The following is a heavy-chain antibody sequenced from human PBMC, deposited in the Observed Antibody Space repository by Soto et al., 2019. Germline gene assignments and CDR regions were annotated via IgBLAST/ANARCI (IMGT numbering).Heavy chain of an antibody. D-gene: IGHD4-17*01. Sequence: QVQLVESGGGVVQPGRSLRLSCAASGFTFSSYGMHWVRQAPGKGLEWVAVISYDGSNKYYADSVKGRFTISRDNSKNTLYLQMSSLRAEDTAVYYCAKDSGVYGDYANYWGQGTLVTVSS. CDR2: ISYDGSNK. CDR1: GFTFSSYG. CDR3: AKDSGVYGDYANY. J-gene: IGHJ4*02. V-gene: IGHV3-30*18.